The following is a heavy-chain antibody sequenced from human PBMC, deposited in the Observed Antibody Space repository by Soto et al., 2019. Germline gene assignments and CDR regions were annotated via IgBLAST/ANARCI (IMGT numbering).Heavy chain of an antibody. CDR1: GFTFTTYA. CDR3: AKGGASAGTFDC. V-gene: IGHV3-23*01. J-gene: IGHJ4*02. D-gene: IGHD6-13*01. Sequence: GGSLRLSCAASGFTFTTYAMSWVRQAPGKGLEWVSSISGSGANSNYADSVKGRFTISRDKSKNTVYVQMNSLRAEDTAVYYCAKGGASAGTFDCWGRGTLVTVSS. CDR2: ISGSGANS.